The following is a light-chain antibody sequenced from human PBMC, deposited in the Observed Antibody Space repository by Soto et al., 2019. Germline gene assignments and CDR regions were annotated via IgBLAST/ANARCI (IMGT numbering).Light chain of an antibody. CDR3: SSYTARSTWV. J-gene: IGLJ3*02. CDR2: EVS. V-gene: IGLV2-14*01. CDR1: SSDVGGYNY. Sequence: QSALTQPASVSGSPGQSITISCTGTSSDVGGYNYVSWYQQHPGTSPKLMIYEVSNRPSGVSNRFSGSKSGNTASLIISGLQAEDEGDYYSSSYTARSTWVFGGGTKLTVL.